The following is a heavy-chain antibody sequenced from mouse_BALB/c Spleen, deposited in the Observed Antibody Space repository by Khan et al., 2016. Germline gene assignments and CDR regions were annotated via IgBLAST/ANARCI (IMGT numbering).Heavy chain of an antibody. CDR3: AREGTARAYYAMDY. CDR1: GYTFTSYY. V-gene: IGHV1S56*01. D-gene: IGHD3-3*01. CDR2: IYPGNVNT. J-gene: IGHJ4*01. Sequence: QVQLQQSGPELVKPGASVRISCKASGYTFTSYYIHWVKQRPGQGLEWIGWIYPGNVNTKYNEKFKGKATLTADKSSSTAYMQLSSLTSEDSAVYFCAREGTARAYYAMDYWGQGTSVTVSS.